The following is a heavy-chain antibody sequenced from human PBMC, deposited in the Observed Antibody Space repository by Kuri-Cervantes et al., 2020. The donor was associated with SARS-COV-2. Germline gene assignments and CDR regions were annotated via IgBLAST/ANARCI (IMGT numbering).Heavy chain of an antibody. D-gene: IGHD3-3*01. Sequence: ASVKVSCKASGYTFTSYGISWVRQAPGQGLEWMGWIGAYNGNTNYAQKLQGRVTMTTDTSTSTAYMELRSLRSDDTAAYYCARDFNDFWSGYATFDPWGQGTLVTVSS. CDR2: IGAYNGNT. J-gene: IGHJ5*02. CDR3: ARDFNDFWSGYATFDP. V-gene: IGHV1-18*01. CDR1: GYTFTSYG.